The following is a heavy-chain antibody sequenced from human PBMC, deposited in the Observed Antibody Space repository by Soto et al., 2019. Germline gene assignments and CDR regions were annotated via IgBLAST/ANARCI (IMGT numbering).Heavy chain of an antibody. CDR2: ISAYNGNT. J-gene: IGHJ3*02. V-gene: IGHV1-18*01. D-gene: IGHD3-22*01. CDR1: VYTFTSYG. Sequence: ASVKVSCKASVYTFTSYGISWVRQAPGQGLEWMGWISAYNGNTNYAQKLQGRVTMTTDTSTSTAYMELRSLRSDDTAVYYCARVDDYYDSSGYYLDAFDIWGQGTMVTVSS. CDR3: ARVDDYYDSSGYYLDAFDI.